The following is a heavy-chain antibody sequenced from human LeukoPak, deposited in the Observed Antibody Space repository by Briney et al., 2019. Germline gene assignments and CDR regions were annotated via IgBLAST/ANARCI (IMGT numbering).Heavy chain of an antibody. CDR1: GFIFISYG. J-gene: IGHJ4*02. V-gene: IGHV3-48*01. D-gene: IGHD2-2*02. CDR3: AKVYCSSASCYKAQVDY. CDR2: ISGSSNSI. Sequence: GGSLRLSCAASGFIFISYGMNWVRQAPGKGLEWVSYISGSSNSIYYANSVKGRFTISRDNSKNTLYLQVNSLRAEDTAVYYCAKVYCSSASCYKAQVDYWGQGTLVTVSS.